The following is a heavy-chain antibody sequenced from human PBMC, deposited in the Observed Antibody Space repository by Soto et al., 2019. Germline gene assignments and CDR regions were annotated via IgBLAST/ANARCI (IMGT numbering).Heavy chain of an antibody. D-gene: IGHD1-26*01. V-gene: IGHV2-26*01. Sequence: QVTLKESGPVLVKPTETLTLTCSVSGFSLSKARMGVSWIRQPPGKALEWLAHIFWNDERSYNTSLKSRLTTSXXXSXXRVVLTMTNVDPVDTGTYFCARALREGLPIYYFDSWGQGTLVTVSS. CDR2: IFWNDER. J-gene: IGHJ4*02. CDR3: ARALREGLPIYYFDS. CDR1: GFSLSKARMG.